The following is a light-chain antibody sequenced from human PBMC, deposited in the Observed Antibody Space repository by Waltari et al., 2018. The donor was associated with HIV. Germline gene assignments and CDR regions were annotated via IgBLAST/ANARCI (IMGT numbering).Light chain of an antibody. Sequence: AIQLTQSPSSLSASVGDSVTITCRASQAIGKALAWFQVKAGEAPRLLISAASVLQVGVPSLFSGSGSDTAFTLSISTLRPEDIGTYYCLQDYDYPLSFGGGTKVNI. J-gene: IGKJ4*01. V-gene: IGKV1-6*01. CDR3: LQDYDYPLS. CDR2: AAS. CDR1: QAIGKA.